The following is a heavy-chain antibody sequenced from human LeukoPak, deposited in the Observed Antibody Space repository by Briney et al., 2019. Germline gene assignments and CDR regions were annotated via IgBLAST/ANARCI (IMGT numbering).Heavy chain of an antibody. J-gene: IGHJ4*02. CDR2: INHSGST. Sequence: SETLSLTCAVYGGSFSGYYWSWIRQPPGKGLEWIGEINHSGSTNYNPSLKSRVTISVDTSKNQFSLKLSSVTAADTAVYYCARCSDWNYVAYWGQGTLVTVSS. CDR1: GGSFSGYY. V-gene: IGHV4-34*01. D-gene: IGHD1-1*01. CDR3: ARCSDWNYVAY.